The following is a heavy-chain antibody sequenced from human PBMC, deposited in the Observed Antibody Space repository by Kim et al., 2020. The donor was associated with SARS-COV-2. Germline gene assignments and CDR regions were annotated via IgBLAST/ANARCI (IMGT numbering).Heavy chain of an antibody. J-gene: IGHJ4*02. V-gene: IGHV3-43D*03. CDR3: AKDIGGYSDY. CDR2: ISWDGGST. CDR1: GFTFDDYA. Sequence: GGSLRLSCAASGFTFDDYAMHWVRQAPGKGLEWVSLISWDGGSTYYADSVKGRFTISRDNSKNSLYLQMNSLRAEDTALYYCAKDIGGYSDYWGQGTLVTVSS. D-gene: IGHD3-22*01.